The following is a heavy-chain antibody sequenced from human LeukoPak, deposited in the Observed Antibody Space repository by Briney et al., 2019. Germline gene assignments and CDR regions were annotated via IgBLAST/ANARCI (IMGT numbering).Heavy chain of an antibody. Sequence: ASVNVSCKVSGYTLTQISIHWVRQAPGHRLEWIGGCNPLDVETIYVQSFQGRLTVTEGTSTDTAYMELSSLRAEDTAMYYCATEIVGYGDVHYFDSWGQGTLVTVSS. J-gene: IGHJ4*02. CDR2: CNPLDVET. V-gene: IGHV1-24*01. D-gene: IGHD4-17*01. CDR3: ATEIVGYGDVHYFDS. CDR1: GYTLTQIS.